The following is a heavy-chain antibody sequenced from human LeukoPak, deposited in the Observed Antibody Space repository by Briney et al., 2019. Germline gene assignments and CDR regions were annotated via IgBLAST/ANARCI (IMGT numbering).Heavy chain of an antibody. Sequence: SQTLSLTCTVSGGSISSGSYYWIWIRQPAGKGLEWIGRIYTSGSTNYNPSLKSPVTISVDTSKNQFSLKLSSVTAADTAVYYCARTPIVVVPKYYMDVWGKGTTVTVSS. CDR3: ARTPIVVVPKYYMDV. V-gene: IGHV4-61*02. CDR1: GGSISSGSYY. D-gene: IGHD2-2*01. CDR2: IYTSGST. J-gene: IGHJ6*03.